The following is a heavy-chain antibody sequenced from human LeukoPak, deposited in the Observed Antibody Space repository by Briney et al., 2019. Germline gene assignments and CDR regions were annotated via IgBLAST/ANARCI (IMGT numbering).Heavy chain of an antibody. Sequence: ASVKVSCKVSGYTLTELSMHWVRQAPGKGLEWMGGFDPEDGETIYARKFQGRVTMTEDTSTDTAYMERSSLRSEDTAVYYCATGEGGSGYYLPFDYWGQGTLVTVSS. J-gene: IGHJ4*02. CDR2: FDPEDGET. CDR1: GYTLTELS. CDR3: ATGEGGSGYYLPFDY. V-gene: IGHV1-24*01. D-gene: IGHD3-22*01.